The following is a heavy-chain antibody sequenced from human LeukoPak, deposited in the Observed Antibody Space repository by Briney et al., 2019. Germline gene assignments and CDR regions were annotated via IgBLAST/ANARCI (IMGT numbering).Heavy chain of an antibody. CDR1: GFTFSSYW. CDR2: IKQDGSEK. D-gene: IGHD6-19*01. V-gene: IGHV3-7*03. CDR3: ARGSSGSYDY. Sequence: GGSLRISCAASGFTFSSYWMNWVRQAPGRGLEWVANIKQDGSEKYYVDSVKGRFTISRDNAKNSLYLQMNSLRVEDTAVYYCARGSSGSYDYWGQGTLATVSS. J-gene: IGHJ4*02.